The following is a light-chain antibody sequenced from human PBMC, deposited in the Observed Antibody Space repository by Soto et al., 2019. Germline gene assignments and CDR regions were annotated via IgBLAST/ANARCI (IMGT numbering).Light chain of an antibody. Sequence: EIVLTQSPATLSLSPGERATPSCRASQSVSNFLAWYQQNPGQPPRLLIYDASNRATGIPARFSGSGSGTDFTLTISSLEPEDFAVYYCQQRSNWPPITFGQGTRLEIK. CDR3: QQRSNWPPIT. V-gene: IGKV3-11*01. CDR1: QSVSNF. J-gene: IGKJ5*01. CDR2: DAS.